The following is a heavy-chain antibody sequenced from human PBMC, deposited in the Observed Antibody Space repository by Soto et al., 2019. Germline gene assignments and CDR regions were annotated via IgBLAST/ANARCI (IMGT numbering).Heavy chain of an antibody. J-gene: IGHJ4*02. V-gene: IGHV4-39*01. CDR3: ARLGWGNGDSDY. D-gene: IGHD2-21*01. Sequence: SETLSLTCTVSGGSISKSNYFWGWIRQAPGTGLEWIASILYTGTTSYNSSLKSRVAISVDTSKNQFSLKLNSVTAADTAVYYCARLGWGNGDSDYWGQGTLVTVSS. CDR1: GGSISKSNYF. CDR2: ILYTGTT.